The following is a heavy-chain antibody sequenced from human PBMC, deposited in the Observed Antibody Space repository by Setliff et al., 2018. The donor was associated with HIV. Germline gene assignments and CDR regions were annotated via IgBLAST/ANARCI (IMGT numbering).Heavy chain of an antibody. CDR3: ARDRDDSSGSYFDY. V-gene: IGHV3-23*01. D-gene: IGHD3-22*01. J-gene: IGHJ4*02. CDR2: INTNGGTT. CDR1: GLTFSSYA. Sequence: PGGSLRLSCAASGLTFSSYAMSWVRQAPGKGLEWVSTINTNGGTTYYRDSVKGRFTISRDNSKNTLYLHMDSLRAEDTAVYYCARDRDDSSGSYFDYWGQGTLVTVSS.